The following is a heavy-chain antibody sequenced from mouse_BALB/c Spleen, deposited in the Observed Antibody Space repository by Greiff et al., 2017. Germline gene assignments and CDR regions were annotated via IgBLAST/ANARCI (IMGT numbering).Heavy chain of an antibody. V-gene: IGHV1-54*01. CDR3: ARKGIYYGGFDY. Sequence: VQLQQSGAELVRPGTSVKVSCKASGYAFTNYLIEWVKQRPGQGLEWIGVINPGSGGTNYNEKFKGKATLTADKSSSTAYMQLSSLTSDDSAVYFCARKGIYYGGFDYWGQGTTLTVSS. CDR2: INPGSGGT. J-gene: IGHJ2*01. CDR1: GYAFTNYL. D-gene: IGHD1-1*01.